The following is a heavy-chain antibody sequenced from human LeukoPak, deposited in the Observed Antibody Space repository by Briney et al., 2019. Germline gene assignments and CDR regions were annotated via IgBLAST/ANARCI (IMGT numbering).Heavy chain of an antibody. CDR2: IYYSGST. V-gene: IGHV4-59*01. CDR3: ARGVVVVTAIVPDAFDI. Sequence: SETLSLTCTVSGGSISSYYWSWIRQPPGKGLEWIGYIYYSGSTNYHPSLKSRVTISVDTSKNQFSLKLGSVTAADTAVYYCARGVVVVTAIVPDAFDIWGQGTMVTVSS. J-gene: IGHJ3*02. CDR1: GGSISSYY. D-gene: IGHD2-21*02.